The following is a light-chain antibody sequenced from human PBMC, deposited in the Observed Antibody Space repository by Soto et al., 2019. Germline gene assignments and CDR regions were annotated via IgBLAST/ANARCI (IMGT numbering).Light chain of an antibody. CDR3: QQLDTYPQT. Sequence: DIQMTQSPSSVSASVGDSVTITCRASQGISSYLAWYQQKPGKAPKLLIYAASTLHSGVPSRFSGSGSGTDFTLTISSLQPEDFATYYCQQLDTYPQTFGPGTKVDIK. CDR2: AAS. J-gene: IGKJ3*01. CDR1: QGISSY. V-gene: IGKV1-9*01.